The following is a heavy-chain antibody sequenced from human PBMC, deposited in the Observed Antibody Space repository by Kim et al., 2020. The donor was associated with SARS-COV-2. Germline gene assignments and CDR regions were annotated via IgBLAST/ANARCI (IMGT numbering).Heavy chain of an antibody. CDR3: AKDRGYDSWYYYGMDV. J-gene: IGHJ6*01. D-gene: IGHD5-12*01. CDR2: ISYDGSNK. V-gene: IGHV3-30*18. Sequence: GGSLRLSCAASGFTFSSYGMHWVRQAPGKGLEWVAVISYDGSNKHYADSVKGRFTISRDNSKNTLYLQMNSLRVEDTAVYYCAKDRGYDSWYYYGMDVWG. CDR1: GFTFSSYG.